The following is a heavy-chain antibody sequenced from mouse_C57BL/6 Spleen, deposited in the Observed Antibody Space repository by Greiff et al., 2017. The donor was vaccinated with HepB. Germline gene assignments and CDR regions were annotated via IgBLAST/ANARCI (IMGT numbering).Heavy chain of an antibody. D-gene: IGHD4-1*01. V-gene: IGHV1-50*01. CDR2: IDPSDSYT. Sequence: QVQLQQPGAELVKPGASVKLSCKASGYTFTSYWMQWVKQRPGQGLEWIGEIDPSDSYTNYNQKFKGKATLTVDTSSSTAYMQLSSLTSEDSAVYYCASKGLGRDPFAYWGQGTLVTVPA. J-gene: IGHJ3*01. CDR1: GYTFTSYW. CDR3: ASKGLGRDPFAY.